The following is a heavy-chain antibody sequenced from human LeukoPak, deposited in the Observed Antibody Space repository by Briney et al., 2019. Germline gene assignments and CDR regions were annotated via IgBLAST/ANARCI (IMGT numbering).Heavy chain of an antibody. Sequence: ASAKVSCKASGYTFTGYYMHWVRQAPGQGPEWMGWINPNNGGTFYAQNFQGRVTMTRDTSITTAYMELSSLRSDDTAVYYCARDSSGAGGWFDPWGQGTQVTVSS. CDR1: GYTFTGYY. CDR3: ARDSSGAGGWFDP. D-gene: IGHD1-1*01. J-gene: IGHJ5*02. V-gene: IGHV1-2*02. CDR2: INPNNGGT.